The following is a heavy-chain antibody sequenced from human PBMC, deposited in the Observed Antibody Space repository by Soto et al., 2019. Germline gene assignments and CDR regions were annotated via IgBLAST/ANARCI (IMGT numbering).Heavy chain of an antibody. D-gene: IGHD3-16*01. V-gene: IGHV3-15*01. J-gene: IGHJ4*02. CDR1: GFTFSNAW. CDR2: IKSTTDGGTT. Sequence: EVQLVESGGGLVKPGGSLRLSCAASGFTFSNAWMSWVRQAPGKGLEWVGRIKSTTDGGTTDYASPVKGRFTISRDDSKNTRYLQMNSLKTEDTAVYYCTTDTPTRGEYYWCQGTLVTVSA. CDR3: TTDTPTRGEYY.